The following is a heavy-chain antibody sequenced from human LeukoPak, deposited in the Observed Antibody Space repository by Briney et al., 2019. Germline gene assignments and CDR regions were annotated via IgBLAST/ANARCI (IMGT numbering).Heavy chain of an antibody. J-gene: IGHJ5*02. V-gene: IGHV4-34*01. CDR1: GGSLSFYY. CDR2: ISQNGDS. CDR3: ARECRDGYNPRAGGNWFDP. Sequence: SETLSLTCGVSGGSLSFYYWSWIRQSPGKGLEWIAEISQNGDSNYNMSLKSRVTISLDKSKNQVSLKLNSVTAADTAVYYCARECRDGYNPRAGGNWFDPWGQGTLVTASS. D-gene: IGHD5-24*01.